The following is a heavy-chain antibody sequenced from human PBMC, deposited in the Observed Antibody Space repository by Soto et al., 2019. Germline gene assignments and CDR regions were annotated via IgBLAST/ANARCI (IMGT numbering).Heavy chain of an antibody. J-gene: IGHJ4*02. CDR2: IYYNGTT. D-gene: IGHD3-22*01. V-gene: IGHV4-59*13. Sequence: SETLSLTCTVSGGSISSYYWSWIRQPPGKGLECIGYIYYNGTTNYNPSLKSRVTMSVGTSKNQFSLKLSSVTAADTAVYYCARYYYDTSGYYYDYWGQGSLVTVSS. CDR3: ARYYYDTSGYYYDY. CDR1: GGSISSYY.